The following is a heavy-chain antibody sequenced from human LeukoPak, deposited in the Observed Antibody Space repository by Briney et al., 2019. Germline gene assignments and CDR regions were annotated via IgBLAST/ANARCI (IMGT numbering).Heavy chain of an antibody. CDR1: GFTFNNYG. Sequence: PGGSLRLSCAASGFTFNNYGMHWVRQAPGKGLEWVAFMGSDANNEDYAESVKVRFTISRDNARNSLYLQMNSLRAEDTAVYYCARGQHFRVYDSSDYYPYWGQGTLVTVSS. V-gene: IGHV3-33*08. CDR3: ARGQHFRVYDSSDYYPY. J-gene: IGHJ4*02. CDR2: MGSDANNE. D-gene: IGHD3-22*01.